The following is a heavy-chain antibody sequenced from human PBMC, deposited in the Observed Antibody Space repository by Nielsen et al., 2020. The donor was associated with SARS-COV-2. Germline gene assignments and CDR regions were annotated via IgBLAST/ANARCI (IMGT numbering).Heavy chain of an antibody. CDR2: ISSSSSYT. Sequence: GESLKISCAASGFTFSSFDMSWIRQAPGKGLEWVSYISSSSSYTNYADSVKGRFTISRDNAKNSLYLQMNSLRAEDTAVYYCARARDRYSSGWDDAFDIWGQGTMVTVSS. CDR1: GFTFSSFD. CDR3: ARARDRYSSGWDDAFDI. V-gene: IGHV3-11*05. J-gene: IGHJ3*02. D-gene: IGHD6-19*01.